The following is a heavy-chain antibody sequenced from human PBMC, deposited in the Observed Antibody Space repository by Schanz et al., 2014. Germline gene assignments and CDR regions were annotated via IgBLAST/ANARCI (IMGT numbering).Heavy chain of an antibody. CDR2: IIPILDKT. CDR1: GGTFSSST. J-gene: IGHJ6*02. Sequence: QVQLVQSGAEVKKPGSSVKVSCKASGGTFSSSTLTWVRQAPGRGLEWMGRIIPILDKTNYAQKFQGRVTMTADKSTSTVYMEVSGLRSEDTAVYYCAKVDRTRYYAMDVWGQGTTXTVSS. V-gene: IGHV1-69*08. D-gene: IGHD3-9*01. CDR3: AKVDRTRYYAMDV.